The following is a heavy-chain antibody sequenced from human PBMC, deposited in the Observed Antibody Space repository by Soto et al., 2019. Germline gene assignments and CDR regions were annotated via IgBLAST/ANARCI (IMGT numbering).Heavy chain of an antibody. D-gene: IGHD6-13*01. CDR2: IYYSGST. V-gene: IGHV4-61*01. Sequence: SETLSLTCTVSGGSVSSGSYYWSWIRQPPGKGLEWIGYIYYSGSTNYNPSLKSRVTIPVDTSKNQFSLKLSSVTAADTAVYYCARVSHSSSWTFYYYYGLDVWGQGTTVTVSS. CDR1: GGSVSSGSYY. J-gene: IGHJ6*02. CDR3: ARVSHSSSWTFYYYYGLDV.